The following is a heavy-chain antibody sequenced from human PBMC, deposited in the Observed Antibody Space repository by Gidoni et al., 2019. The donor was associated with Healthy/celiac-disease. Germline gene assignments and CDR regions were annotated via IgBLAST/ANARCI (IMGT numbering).Heavy chain of an antibody. D-gene: IGHD3-16*01. V-gene: IGHV3-23*01. J-gene: IGHJ4*02. Sequence: EVQLLESGGGFVQPGGSLRLSCAASGFTFSSYAMSWVRQAPGKGVEWVAAISGSGGSTYYADSVKGRFTISRDNSKNTLYLQMNILRAEDTAVYYCAKFGTDPRIDYWGQGTLVTVSS. CDR1: GFTFSSYA. CDR2: ISGSGGST. CDR3: AKFGTDPRIDY.